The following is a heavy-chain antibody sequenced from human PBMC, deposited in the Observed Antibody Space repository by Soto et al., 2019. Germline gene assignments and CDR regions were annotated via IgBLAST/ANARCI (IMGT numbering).Heavy chain of an antibody. D-gene: IGHD6-19*01. Sequence: VQLQESGPGLVKPSETLSLRCTVSGGSISRYYWNWIRQPAGKGLEWIGRIYGGGSTYYSPSLKSRISMSVDTSQNQFSLKLISATAADTAVYYCAKDAVGGGQWQVLPRWFDSWGQGILVTVSS. CDR3: AKDAVGGGQWQVLPRWFDS. CDR2: IYGGGST. CDR1: GGSISRYY. V-gene: IGHV4-4*07. J-gene: IGHJ5*01.